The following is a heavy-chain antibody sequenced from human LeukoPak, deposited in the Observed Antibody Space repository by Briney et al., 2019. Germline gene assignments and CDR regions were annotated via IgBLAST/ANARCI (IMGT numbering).Heavy chain of an antibody. J-gene: IGHJ6*02. CDR1: GYTFTGYY. D-gene: IGHD2-2*01. CDR2: INPNSGGT. V-gene: IGHV1-2*02. Sequence: GASVKVSCKASGYTFTGYYTHWVRQAPGQGLEWMGWINPNSGGTNYAQKFQGRVTMTRDTSISTAYMELSRLRSDDTAVYYCARPEPDCSSTSCYMDVWGQGTTVTVSS. CDR3: ARPEPDCSSTSCYMDV.